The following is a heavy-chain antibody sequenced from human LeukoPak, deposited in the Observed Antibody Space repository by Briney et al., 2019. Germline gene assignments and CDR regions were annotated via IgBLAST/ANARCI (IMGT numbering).Heavy chain of an antibody. D-gene: IGHD5/OR15-5a*01. CDR3: AKMSGYFDY. J-gene: IGHJ4*02. Sequence: GGPLRLSCEGSGPTFSSYSMSWVRQAPGRGLEWVSGITASGGTTYYADSVTGRFTISRDNSKNTLYLQMNSLRAEDTAIYYCAKMSGYFDYWGQGTLVTVSS. CDR1: GPTFSSYS. V-gene: IGHV3-23*01. CDR2: ITASGGTT.